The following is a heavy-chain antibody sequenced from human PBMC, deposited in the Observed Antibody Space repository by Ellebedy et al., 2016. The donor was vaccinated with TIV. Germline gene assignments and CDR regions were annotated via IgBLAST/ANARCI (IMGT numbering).Heavy chain of an antibody. CDR1: GFPFSSYW. V-gene: IGHV3-7*01. CDR3: ARDPLAGAGTYYDF. Sequence: GESLKISCAASGFPFSSYWMTWVRQGPGKGLEWVANIKQDGGEKFYVDSVRGRFTISRDNAKNSLFLQKNSLTVEDTAVYYCARDPLAGAGTYYDFWGQGVLVTVSS. D-gene: IGHD3-10*01. J-gene: IGHJ4*02. CDR2: IKQDGGEK.